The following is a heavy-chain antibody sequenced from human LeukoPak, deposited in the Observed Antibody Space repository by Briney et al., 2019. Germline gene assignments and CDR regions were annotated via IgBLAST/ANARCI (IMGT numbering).Heavy chain of an antibody. D-gene: IGHD2-15*01. V-gene: IGHV1-2*02. CDR2: INPNSGGT. J-gene: IGHJ4*02. Sequence: GASVKVSCKASGYTFTGYYMHWVRQAPGQGLEWLGWINPNSGGTNYAQKFQGRVTLTRDMSISTAYMELSGLTSDDTAIYYCARGTTAATPYYFAFWGQGTQVTVSS. CDR3: ARGTTAATPYYFAF. CDR1: GYTFTGYY.